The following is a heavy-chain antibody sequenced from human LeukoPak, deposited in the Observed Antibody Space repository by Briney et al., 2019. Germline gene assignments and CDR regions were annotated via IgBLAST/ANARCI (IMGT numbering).Heavy chain of an antibody. CDR1: GFTFSSYG. CDR3: AKVEGLFCSGGSCYSIYLSYYYYGMDV. V-gene: IGHV3-33*06. CDR2: IWYDGGNK. Sequence: GGSLRLSCATSGFTFSSYGMHWVRQAPGRGLEWVAVIWYDGGNKYYGDSVKGRFTISRDNSKNTLYLQMNSLRAEDTAVYYCAKVEGLFCSGGSCYSIYLSYYYYGMDVWGQGTTVTVSS. J-gene: IGHJ6*02. D-gene: IGHD2-15*01.